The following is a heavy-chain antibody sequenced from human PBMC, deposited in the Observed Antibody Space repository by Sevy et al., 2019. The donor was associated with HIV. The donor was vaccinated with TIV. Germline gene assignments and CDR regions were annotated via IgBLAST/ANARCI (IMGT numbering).Heavy chain of an antibody. CDR3: ARKMELLVPDY. CDR2: ISSSSNDI. D-gene: IGHD1-7*01. Sequence: GGSLRLSCAASEFIFSNYNMHWVRQAPGKGLQWVSCISSSSNDIYYADSLKGRFTISRDNAKNSLYLQMNSLRAEDTAVYYCARKMELLVPDYWGQGTLVTVSS. V-gene: IGHV3-21*01. CDR1: EFIFSNYN. J-gene: IGHJ4*02.